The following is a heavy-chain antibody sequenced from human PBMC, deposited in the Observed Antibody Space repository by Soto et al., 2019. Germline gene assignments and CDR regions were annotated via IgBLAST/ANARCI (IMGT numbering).Heavy chain of an antibody. J-gene: IGHJ5*02. CDR2: ISAYNGNT. V-gene: IGHV1-18*01. CDR3: ARDQGSGSNWFDP. D-gene: IGHD6-19*01. Sequence: ASVKVSCKASGYTFTSYGISWVRQAPGQGLEWMGWISAYNGNTNYAQKLQGRVTMSVDTSKNQFSLKLSSVTAADTAVYYCARDQGSGSNWFDPWGQGTLVTVSS. CDR1: GYTFTSYG.